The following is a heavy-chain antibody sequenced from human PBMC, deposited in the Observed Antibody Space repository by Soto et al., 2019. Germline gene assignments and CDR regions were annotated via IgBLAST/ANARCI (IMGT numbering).Heavy chain of an antibody. CDR2: INSDGSST. CDR1: GFTFSSYW. D-gene: IGHD4-17*01. Sequence: PGGSLRLSCAASGFTFSSYWMHWVRQAPGKGLVWVSRINSDGSSTSYADSVKGRFTISRDNSKNTLYLQMNSLRAEDTAVYYCARSYGDQPFDYWGQGTLVTVSS. J-gene: IGHJ4*02. V-gene: IGHV3-74*01. CDR3: ARSYGDQPFDY.